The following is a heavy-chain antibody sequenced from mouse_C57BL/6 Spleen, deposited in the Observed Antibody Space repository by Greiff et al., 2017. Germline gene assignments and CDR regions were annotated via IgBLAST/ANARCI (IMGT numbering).Heavy chain of an antibody. J-gene: IGHJ4*01. D-gene: IGHD1-1*01. CDR2: FYPGSGSI. CDR3: ARHAASYYYGSEDYAMDY. V-gene: IGHV1-62-2*01. Sequence: QVQLQQSGAELVKPGASVKLSCKASGYTFTEYTIHWVKQRSGQGLEWIGWFYPGSGSIKYNEKFKDKATLTADKSSSTVYMELSRLTSDDSAVYFCARHAASYYYGSEDYAMDYWGQGTSVTVSS. CDR1: GYTFTEYT.